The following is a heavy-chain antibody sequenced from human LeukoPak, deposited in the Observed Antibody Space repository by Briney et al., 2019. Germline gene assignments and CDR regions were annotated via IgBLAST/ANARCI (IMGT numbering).Heavy chain of an antibody. Sequence: ASVKVSCTASGYSLTDYHIHWLRQAPGQGLEWMGDINPGNGATKHAQKFQGRVTITRDTAISTLYMDLSGLTPDDTAVYYCARDPQYTFGYPTYDYWGQGTLVTVSS. V-gene: IGHV1-2*02. J-gene: IGHJ4*02. CDR2: INPGNGAT. D-gene: IGHD2-2*03. CDR1: GYSLTDYH. CDR3: ARDPQYTFGYPTYDY.